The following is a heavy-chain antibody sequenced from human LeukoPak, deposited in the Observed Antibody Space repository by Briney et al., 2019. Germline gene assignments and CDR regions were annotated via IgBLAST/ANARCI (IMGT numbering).Heavy chain of an antibody. Sequence: GGSLRPSCAASGFNLSSYWMHWVRQAPGKGLVWVSRINVDGSSISYADSVKGRFTISRDNAKNTLYLQMNSLRAEDTAVYYCARVSVAGAQTHDYWGQGTLVTVSS. V-gene: IGHV3-74*01. J-gene: IGHJ4*02. CDR3: ARVSVAGAQTHDY. D-gene: IGHD2-15*01. CDR2: INVDGSSI. CDR1: GFNLSSYW.